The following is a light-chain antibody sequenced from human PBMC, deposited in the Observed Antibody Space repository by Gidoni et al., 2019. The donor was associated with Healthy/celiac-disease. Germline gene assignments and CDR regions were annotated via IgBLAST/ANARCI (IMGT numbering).Light chain of an antibody. CDR3: AAWDDSLSGHVV. CDR2: WTN. Sequence: QSVLTQPPSASGTPGQRVTISCSGSSSNIGSNYVYWYQQLPGTAPKLLIYWTNQRPSGVPDRFSGSTSGTSASLAISGLRSEDEADYYCAAWDDSLSGHVVFGGGTKLTVL. V-gene: IGLV1-47*01. CDR1: SSNIGSNY. J-gene: IGLJ2*01.